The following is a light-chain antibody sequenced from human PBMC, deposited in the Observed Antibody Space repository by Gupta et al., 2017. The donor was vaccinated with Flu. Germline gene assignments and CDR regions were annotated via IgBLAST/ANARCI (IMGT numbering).Light chain of an antibody. CDR3: AAWDGRLNDYV. V-gene: IGLV1-44*01. CDR1: SSTIGSNT. J-gene: IGLJ1*01. CDR2: SDD. Sequence: RVTVSCSGSSSTIGSNTVHWYQQLPETAHKLLIYSDDQRPSGVPDRFSGSKSGTSASLAISGLQSEDEGDYYCAAWDGRLNDYVFGTGTTVSVL.